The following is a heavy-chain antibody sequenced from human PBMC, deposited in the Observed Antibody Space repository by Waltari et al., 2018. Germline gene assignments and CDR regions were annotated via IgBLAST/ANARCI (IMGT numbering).Heavy chain of an antibody. V-gene: IGHV3-7*01. J-gene: IGHJ4*02. CDR3: ATQSWSNFEY. Sequence: EVQLVESGGGLVQPGGSLRLSCAASEFTFAYYWVTWVRQAPGKGLGWVANIKEDGSEKYYVDSVKGRFTISRDNAKNSLYLQMISLRVEDTAVYYCATQSWSNFEYWGQGTLVTVSS. CDR1: EFTFAYYW. D-gene: IGHD3-3*01. CDR2: IKEDGSEK.